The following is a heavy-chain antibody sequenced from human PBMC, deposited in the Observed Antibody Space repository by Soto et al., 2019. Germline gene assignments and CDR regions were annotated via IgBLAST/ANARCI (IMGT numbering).Heavy chain of an antibody. J-gene: IGHJ4*02. CDR1: GYSFTSYW. Sequence: PRESLKISCEVSGYSFTSYWIGWVRQMPGKGLEWMGIIYPGDSDTRYSPSFQGQVTISVDKSISTAYLQWSSLKASDTAMYYCARLSSLITGYFDYWGQGTLVTVSS. CDR3: ARLSSLITGYFDY. V-gene: IGHV5-51*01. CDR2: IYPGDSDT. D-gene: IGHD3-16*01.